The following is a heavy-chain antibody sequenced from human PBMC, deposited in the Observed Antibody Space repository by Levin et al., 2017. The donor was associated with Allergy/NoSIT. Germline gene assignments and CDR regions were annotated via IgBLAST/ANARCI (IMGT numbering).Heavy chain of an antibody. CDR1: GGSISTDNW. V-gene: IGHV4-4*02. Sequence: PSETLSLTCAVSGGSISTDNWWSWIRQPPGKGLEWIGEIYRSGDTNHNPSLRSRVTMSVDKSKNHISMKMSSVTAADTAVYYCATVEGLFCSGVSCSYSFHYWGQGALVTVSS. D-gene: IGHD3-9*01. CDR2: IYRSGDT. J-gene: IGHJ4*02. CDR3: ATVEGLFCSGVSCSYSFHY.